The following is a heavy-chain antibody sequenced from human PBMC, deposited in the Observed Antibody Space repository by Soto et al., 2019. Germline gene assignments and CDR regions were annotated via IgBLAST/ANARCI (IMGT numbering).Heavy chain of an antibody. CDR3: ARGFHLSGPTELDYYYYGMDV. Sequence: SVKVSCKASGATFSSYAISWVRQAPGRGLEWMGGIIPIFGTANYAQKFQGRVTITADESTSTAYMELSSLRSEDTAVYYCARGFHLSGPTELDYYYYGMDVWGQGTTVTVSS. J-gene: IGHJ6*02. CDR2: IIPIFGTA. D-gene: IGHD3-10*01. CDR1: GATFSSYA. V-gene: IGHV1-69*13.